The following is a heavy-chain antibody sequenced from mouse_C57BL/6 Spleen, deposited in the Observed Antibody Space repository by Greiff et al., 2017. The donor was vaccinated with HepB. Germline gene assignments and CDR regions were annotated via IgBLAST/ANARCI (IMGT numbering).Heavy chain of an antibody. D-gene: IGHD1-1*01. CDR3: ARSYYGSSTWFAY. Sequence: QVHVKQSGAELVRPGASVKLSCKASGYTFTDYYINWVKQRPGQGLEWIARIYPGSGNTYYNEKFKGKATLTAEKSSSTAYMQLSSLTSEDSAVYFWARSYYGSSTWFAYWGQGTLVTVSA. J-gene: IGHJ3*01. CDR1: GYTFTDYY. V-gene: IGHV1-76*01. CDR2: IYPGSGNT.